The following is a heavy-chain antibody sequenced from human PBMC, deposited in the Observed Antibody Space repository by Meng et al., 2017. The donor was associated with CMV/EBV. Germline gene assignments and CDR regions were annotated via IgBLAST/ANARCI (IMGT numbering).Heavy chain of an antibody. V-gene: IGHV4-38-2*02. Sequence: SETLSLTCTVSGYSISSGYYWGWIRQPPGKGLEWIGSIYHSGSTYYNPSLKSRVTISVDTSKNQFSLKLSSVTAADTAVYYCARGGDSSVNTKRDYYYGMDVWGQGTTVTVSS. CDR1: GYSISSGYY. CDR3: ARGGDSSVNTKRDYYYGMDV. D-gene: IGHD3-22*01. J-gene: IGHJ6*02. CDR2: IYHSGST.